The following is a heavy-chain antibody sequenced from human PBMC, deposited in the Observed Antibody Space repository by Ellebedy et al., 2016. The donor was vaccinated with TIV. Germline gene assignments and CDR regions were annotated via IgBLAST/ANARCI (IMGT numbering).Heavy chain of an antibody. CDR1: GFTFSSYW. J-gene: IGHJ4*02. Sequence: GESLKISCAASGFTFSSYWMHWVRHVPGKGLLWVSRMNSDGSSTSYADSVKGRFTISRDNAKNTLYLQMNSLRAEDTAIYYCARIVNPGSSGWYPFDYWGQGTLVTVSS. CDR2: MNSDGSST. V-gene: IGHV3-74*01. D-gene: IGHD6-19*01. CDR3: ARIVNPGSSGWYPFDY.